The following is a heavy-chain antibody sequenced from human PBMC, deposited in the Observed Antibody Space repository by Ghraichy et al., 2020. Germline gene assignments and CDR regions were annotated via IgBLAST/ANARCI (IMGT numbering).Heavy chain of an antibody. D-gene: IGHD3-16*01. CDR3: AGGDGGGSPDAFDI. CDR1: GGSISSYY. Sequence: SETLSLTCTVSGGSISSYYWSWIRQPPGKGLEWIGYIYYSGSTNYNPSLKSRVTISVDTSKNQFSLKLSSVTAADTAVYYCAGGDGGGSPDAFDIWGQGTMVTDSS. J-gene: IGHJ3*02. CDR2: IYYSGST. V-gene: IGHV4-59*01.